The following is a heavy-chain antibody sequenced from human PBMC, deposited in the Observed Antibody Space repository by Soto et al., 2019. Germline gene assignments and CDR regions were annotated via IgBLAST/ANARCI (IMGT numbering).Heavy chain of an antibody. V-gene: IGHV3-15*07. CDR2: IKSRTEVDTK. D-gene: IGHD5-12*01. CDR1: GFTFNNAW. J-gene: IGHJ3*01. CDR3: TTGGGPRGYSDFVPPAEEIFDV. Sequence: EVQLVESGGALVKPGGSLRLSCTPSGFTFNNAWLNWVRQAPGKGLEWVAHIKSRTEVDTKNYAAFVKGRFTISRDDSRDTLFRQMDSMQSDDTGVYYCTTGGGPRGYSDFVPPAEEIFDVWGRGTMVTVSS.